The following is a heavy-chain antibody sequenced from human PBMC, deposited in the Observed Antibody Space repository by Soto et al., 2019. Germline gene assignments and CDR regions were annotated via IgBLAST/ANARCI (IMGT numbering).Heavy chain of an antibody. V-gene: IGHV3-23*01. CDR3: AKDFTAYLSSWFHF. Sequence: EVQLLESGGGLVQPGGSLRLSCAASEFTFSSNAMHWVRLAPGKGLEWVSGITGSGSTTFYADSVKGRFTISRDNSKNTLYLHMNSLRAEDTAIYYCAKDFTAYLSSWFHFWGQGTLVTVSS. D-gene: IGHD6-13*01. CDR1: EFTFSSNA. J-gene: IGHJ5*01. CDR2: ITGSGSTT.